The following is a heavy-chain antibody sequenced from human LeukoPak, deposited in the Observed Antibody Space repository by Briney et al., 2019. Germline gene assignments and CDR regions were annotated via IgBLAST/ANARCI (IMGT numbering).Heavy chain of an antibody. J-gene: IGHJ4*02. V-gene: IGHV3-64*01. Sequence: GGSLRLSCAASGFTFSNYVMHWVRQAPGKGLEYVSAISSDGRNTYYANSVKGRFTISRDNSKNTLYLQMGSLRAEDTAVYYCAKVDKQWLAFDYWGQGTLVTVSS. CDR3: AKVDKQWLAFDY. D-gene: IGHD6-19*01. CDR1: GFTFSNYV. CDR2: ISSDGRNT.